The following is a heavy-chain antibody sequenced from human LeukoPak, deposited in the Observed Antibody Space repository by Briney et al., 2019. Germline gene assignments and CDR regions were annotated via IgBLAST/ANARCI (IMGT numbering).Heavy chain of an antibody. CDR2: INHSGST. CDR3: AKWGGSGGSYYYYYYGMNV. Sequence: SETLSLTCAVYGGSFSGYYWSWIRQPPGKGLEWIGEINHSGSTNYNPSLKSRVTISVDTSKNQFSLKLSSVTAADTAVYYCAKWGGSGGSYYYYYYGMNVWGKGTTVTVSS. CDR1: GGSFSGYY. J-gene: IGHJ6*04. V-gene: IGHV4-34*01. D-gene: IGHD3-10*01.